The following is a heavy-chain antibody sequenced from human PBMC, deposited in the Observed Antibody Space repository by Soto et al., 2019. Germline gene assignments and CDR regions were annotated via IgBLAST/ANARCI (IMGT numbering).Heavy chain of an antibody. Sequence: GGSLRLSCAASGVTFRSYWMHWVRQDPGKGLVWVSRINSDGSNTNYADSVKGRFTISRDNAKNTLYLQMNSLRAEDTAVYYCARGDYDYVWGSYRPTGFDYWGQGTLVTVSS. J-gene: IGHJ4*02. D-gene: IGHD3-16*02. CDR1: GVTFRSYW. CDR3: ARGDYDYVWGSYRPTGFDY. V-gene: IGHV3-74*01. CDR2: INSDGSNT.